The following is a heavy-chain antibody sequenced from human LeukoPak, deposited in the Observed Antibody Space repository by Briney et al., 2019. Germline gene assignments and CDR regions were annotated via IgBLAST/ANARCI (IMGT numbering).Heavy chain of an antibody. CDR1: GYTFTSYG. Sequence: GASVKVSCKASGYTFTSYGISWVRQAPGQGLEWMGWINPNSGGTNYAQKFQGRVTMTRDTSIGTAYMELSRLRSDDTAVYYCARDTGMVRGVTPNWFDPWGQGTLATVSS. CDR3: ARDTGMVRGVTPNWFDP. J-gene: IGHJ5*02. V-gene: IGHV1-2*02. D-gene: IGHD3-10*01. CDR2: INPNSGGT.